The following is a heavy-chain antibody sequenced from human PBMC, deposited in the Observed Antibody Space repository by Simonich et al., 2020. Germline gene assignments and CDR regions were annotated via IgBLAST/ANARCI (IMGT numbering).Heavy chain of an antibody. V-gene: IGHV4-34*01. D-gene: IGHD1-1*01. CDR2: SNHSGST. J-gene: IGHJ4*02. CDR1: GGSFSGYY. Sequence: QVQLQQWGAGLLKPSETLSLTCAVYGGSFSGYYWSWIRPPPGKGLEWIGESNHSGSTNYNPSLKSRVTISVDTSKNQFSLKLSSVTAADTAVYYCARHLQLGPFDYWGQGTLVTVSS. CDR3: ARHLQLGPFDY.